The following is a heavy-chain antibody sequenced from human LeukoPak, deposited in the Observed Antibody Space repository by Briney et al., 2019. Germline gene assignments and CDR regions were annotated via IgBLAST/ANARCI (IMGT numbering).Heavy chain of an antibody. CDR3: TRDVGFCSGGRCFPSGPADY. D-gene: IGHD2-15*01. CDR1: GFIFNGHW. Sequence: GESLRLSCAASGFIFNGHWMHWVRQAPGKGLMWVSHIIGDGSSTNYADSVKGRFTISRDNAKNTLYLQMYSLRAEDTAVYYCTRDVGFCSGGRCFPSGPADYWGQGTLVTVSS. J-gene: IGHJ4*02. CDR2: IIGDGSST. V-gene: IGHV3-74*01.